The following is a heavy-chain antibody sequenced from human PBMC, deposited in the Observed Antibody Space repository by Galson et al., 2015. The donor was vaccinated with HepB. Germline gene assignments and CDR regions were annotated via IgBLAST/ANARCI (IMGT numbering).Heavy chain of an antibody. V-gene: IGHV3-21*06. CDR3: ARGSRRDTGTNDY. Sequence: SMRLSGAAAGFTFTCYSMTWLRQAPGEGLEWVSSISSSSRYIYYADPLKGRFTISRDNAKNSLHLQMNSLRAEGTAVYYCARGSRRDTGTNDYWGQGTLVAVSS. CDR1: GFTFTCYS. J-gene: IGHJ4*02. CDR2: ISSSSRYI. D-gene: IGHD5-18*01.